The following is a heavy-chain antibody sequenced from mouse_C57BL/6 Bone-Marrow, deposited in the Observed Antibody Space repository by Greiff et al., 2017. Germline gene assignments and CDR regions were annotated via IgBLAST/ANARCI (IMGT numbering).Heavy chain of an antibody. CDR2: INPYNGGT. CDR3: ARNGYYPYYYGMDY. J-gene: IGHJ4*01. V-gene: IGHV1-19*01. D-gene: IGHD2-3*01. Sequence: VQLQQSGPVLVKPGASVKMSCKASGYTFTDYYMNWVKQSHGKSLEWIGVINPYNGGTSYNQKFKGKATLTVDKSPSTAYMELNSLTSEDSAVYYCARNGYYPYYYGMDYWGQGTSVTVSS. CDR1: GYTFTDYY.